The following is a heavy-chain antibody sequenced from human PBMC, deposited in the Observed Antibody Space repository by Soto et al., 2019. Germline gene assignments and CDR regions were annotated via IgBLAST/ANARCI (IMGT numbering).Heavy chain of an antibody. CDR2: VSPYNGGT. J-gene: IGHJ5*02. V-gene: IGHV1-18*01. D-gene: IGHD3-9*01. CDR1: GFTFITSA. CDR3: ARDYDILTGPNWFDP. Sequence: ASVKVSCKASGFTFITSALSWVRQAPGQGLEWIGRVSPYNGGTNYAQKFQGRVTITTDTSTNTAYMDLRSLKSDDTAVYYCARDYDILTGPNWFDPWAREPWSPSPQ.